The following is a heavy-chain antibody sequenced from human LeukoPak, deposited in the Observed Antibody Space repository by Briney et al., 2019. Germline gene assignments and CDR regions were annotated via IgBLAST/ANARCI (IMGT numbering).Heavy chain of an antibody. Sequence: SGTLSLTCAVSGGSISSSNWWSWVRQPPGKGLEWIGEIYHSGSTNYNPSLKSRVTISVDKSKNQFSLKLSSVTAADTAVYYCARASFLSGYYRNYFDYWGQGTLVTVSS. V-gene: IGHV4-4*02. D-gene: IGHD3-3*01. J-gene: IGHJ4*02. CDR3: ARASFLSGYYRNYFDY. CDR2: IYHSGST. CDR1: GGSISSSNW.